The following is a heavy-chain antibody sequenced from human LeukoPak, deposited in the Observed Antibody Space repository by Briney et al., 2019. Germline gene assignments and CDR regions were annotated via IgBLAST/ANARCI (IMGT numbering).Heavy chain of an antibody. D-gene: IGHD6-19*01. CDR1: GGSISSYY. CDR3: ARDSGSGTYY. Sequence: KSSETLSLTCTVSGGSISSYYWSWIRQPPGKGLEWIGHIYYSGSTNHNPSLKSRVTISIDTSKNQFSLNLSSVTAADTAVYYCARDSGSGTYYWGQGTLVTVSS. J-gene: IGHJ4*02. CDR2: IYYSGST. V-gene: IGHV4-59*01.